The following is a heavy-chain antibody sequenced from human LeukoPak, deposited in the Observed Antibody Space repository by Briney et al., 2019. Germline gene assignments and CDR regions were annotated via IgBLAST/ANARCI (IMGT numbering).Heavy chain of an antibody. V-gene: IGHV1-69*13. J-gene: IGHJ4*02. Sequence: GASVKVSCKASGGTFSSYAISWVRQAPGQGLEWMGGIIPIFGTANYAQKFQGRVTITADESTSTAYMELSSLRSEDTAVYYCASGALTASRGSYYVGAFDYWGQGTLVTVSS. D-gene: IGHD1-26*01. CDR3: ASGALTASRGSYYVGAFDY. CDR1: GGTFSSYA. CDR2: IIPIFGTA.